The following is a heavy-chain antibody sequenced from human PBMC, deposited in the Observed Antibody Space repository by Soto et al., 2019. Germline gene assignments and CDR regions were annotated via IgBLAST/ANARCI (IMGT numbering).Heavy chain of an antibody. J-gene: IGHJ5*02. CDR3: ARLRDGYNPALRFLDT. V-gene: IGHV3-11*01. Sequence: SLRLSCAASGFSVGDYYMSWIRQAPGKGPEWVSDNSARTTTVYYADSLKGRFTMSRDNAKNSLYLQMNSLRAEDTAVYYCARLRDGYNPALRFLDTWGQGTLVTVSS. CDR2: NSARTTTV. CDR1: GFSVGDYY. D-gene: IGHD5-12*01.